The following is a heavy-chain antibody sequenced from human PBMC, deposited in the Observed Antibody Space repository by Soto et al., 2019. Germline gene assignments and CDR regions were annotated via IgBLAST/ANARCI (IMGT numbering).Heavy chain of an antibody. CDR2: IYYSGST. CDR1: GGSISSYY. V-gene: IGHV4-59*01. CDR3: ARTDIYGSGHFDY. J-gene: IGHJ4*02. D-gene: IGHD3-10*01. Sequence: PSETLSLTCTVSGGSISSYYWSWIRQPPGKGLEWIGYIYYSGSTNYNPSLKSRVTISVDTSKNQFSLKLSSVTAADTAVYYCARTDIYGSGHFDYWGQGTMVTVSS.